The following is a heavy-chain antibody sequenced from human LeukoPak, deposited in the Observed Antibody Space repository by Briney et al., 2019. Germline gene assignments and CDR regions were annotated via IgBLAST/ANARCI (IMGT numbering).Heavy chain of an antibody. CDR1: GGSISSYY. D-gene: IGHD6-13*01. CDR3: ARRGSRAADYYYYMDV. CDR2: IYTSGST. Sequence: SETLSLTCTVSGGSISSYYWSWIRQPPGKGLEWIGYIYTSGSTNYNPSLKSRVTISVDTSKNQFSLKLSSVTAADTAVYYCARRGSRAADYYYYMDVWGKGTTITVSS. V-gene: IGHV4-4*09. J-gene: IGHJ6*03.